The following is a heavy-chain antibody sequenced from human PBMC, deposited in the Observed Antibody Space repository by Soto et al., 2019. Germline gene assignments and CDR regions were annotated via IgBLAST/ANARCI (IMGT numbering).Heavy chain of an antibody. CDR1: GYTFTSYG. D-gene: IGHD6-19*01. CDR3: VAGIAVAGIDY. CDR2: ISAYSGNT. J-gene: IGHJ4*02. Sequence: ASVKVSCKASGYTFTSYGISWVRQAPGQGLEWMGWISAYSGNTNYAQKLQGRVTMTTDTSTSTAYMELRSLRSDDTAVYYCVAGIAVAGIDYWGQGTLVTVSS. V-gene: IGHV1-18*01.